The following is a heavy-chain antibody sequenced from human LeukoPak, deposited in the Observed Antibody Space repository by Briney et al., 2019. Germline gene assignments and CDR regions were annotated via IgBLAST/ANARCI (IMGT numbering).Heavy chain of an antibody. J-gene: IGHJ4*02. CDR3: AREGGPYRPLDY. V-gene: IGHV4-4*02. CDR2: VNLQGST. Sequence: SGTLSLTCGVSGGSISNTNWWTWVRQPPGKGLEWIGEVNLQGSTNYHPSLKSRVAISVDKSENHISLKLTYVTAADTAVYYCAREGGPYRPLDYSGQGTLVTVAS. CDR1: GGSISNTNW.